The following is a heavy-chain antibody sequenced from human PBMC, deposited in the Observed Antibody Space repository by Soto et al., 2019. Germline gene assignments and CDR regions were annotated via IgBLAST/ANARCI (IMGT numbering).Heavy chain of an antibody. D-gene: IGHD6-19*01. CDR1: GGSISGSY. Sequence: SETLSLTCSVSGGSISGSYWSWIRQPPGKGLEWLGYVYYTGSTNYSPSLRSRVSISVDTSKNEFSLRLSSVTAADTAVYFCARSVAVPGAHIDYWGQGTQVTVSS. V-gene: IGHV4-59*01. J-gene: IGHJ4*02. CDR3: ARSVAVPGAHIDY. CDR2: VYYTGST.